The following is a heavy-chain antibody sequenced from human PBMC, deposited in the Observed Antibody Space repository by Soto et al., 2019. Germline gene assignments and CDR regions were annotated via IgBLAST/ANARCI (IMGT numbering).Heavy chain of an antibody. D-gene: IGHD5-12*01. CDR2: IYYSGNT. CDR1: GCSISYDY. Sequence: SETLSLTCTVSGCSISYDYWGWIRQPPGKGLEWIGSIYYSGNTHYNPSLKSRVTISVDTSMNQFSLNLDSVTAVDSAVYYCVRGGYVHAFDYWGQGALVTVSS. J-gene: IGHJ4*02. V-gene: IGHV4-59*01. CDR3: VRGGYVHAFDY.